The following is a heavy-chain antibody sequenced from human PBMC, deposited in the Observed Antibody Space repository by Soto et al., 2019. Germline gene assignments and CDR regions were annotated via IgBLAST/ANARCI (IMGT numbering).Heavy chain of an antibody. CDR1: GFTFDDYA. J-gene: IGHJ6*02. CDR2: ISWNSGSI. D-gene: IGHD3-10*01. Sequence: LRLSCAASGFTFDDYAMHWVRQAPGKGLEWVSGISWNSGSIGYADSVKGRFTISRDNAKNSLYLQMNSLRAEDTALYYCAKGSGSYFAYGMDVWGQGTTVTVSS. V-gene: IGHV3-9*01. CDR3: AKGSGSYFAYGMDV.